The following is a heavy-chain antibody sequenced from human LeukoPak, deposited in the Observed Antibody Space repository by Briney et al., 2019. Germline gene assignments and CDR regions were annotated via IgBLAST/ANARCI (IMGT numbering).Heavy chain of an antibody. CDR3: ARELHHGWFDY. J-gene: IGHJ4*02. D-gene: IGHD6-19*01. Sequence: GASVKVSCKASGYTFSNYGISWVRQAPGQGLEWMGWISPHNGDTNYAQKFQGRLTMTTELSTNTAYMGLRSLTSGDTAVYYCARELHHGWFDYWGQGTLVTVSS. CDR2: ISPHNGDT. CDR1: GYTFSNYG. V-gene: IGHV1-18*01.